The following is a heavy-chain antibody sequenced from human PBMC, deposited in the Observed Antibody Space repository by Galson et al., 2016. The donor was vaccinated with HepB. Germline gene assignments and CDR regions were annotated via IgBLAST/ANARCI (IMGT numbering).Heavy chain of an antibody. Sequence: SVKVSCKASGFTFTSSAVQWVRQARGQRLEWIGWIVVGSGNTNYAQKFQERVTITRDMSTSTAYMELSSLRSEETAVYYCAAEGRGYCSSTSCPRDYYYYYGMDVWGQGTTVTVSS. CDR2: IVVGSGNT. V-gene: IGHV1-58*01. J-gene: IGHJ6*02. CDR1: GFTFTSSA. D-gene: IGHD2-2*01. CDR3: AAEGRGYCSSTSCPRDYYYYYGMDV.